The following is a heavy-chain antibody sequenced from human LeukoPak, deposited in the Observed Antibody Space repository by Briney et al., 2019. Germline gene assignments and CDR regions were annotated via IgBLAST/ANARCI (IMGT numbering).Heavy chain of an antibody. D-gene: IGHD2-2*02. J-gene: IGHJ5*02. CDR1: GGSFSGYY. CDR3: ARGGRRQDIVVVPAAIAWFDP. CDR2: INHSGST. Sequence: PSETLSLTCAVYGGSFSGYYWSWIRQPPGKGLEWIGEINHSGSTNYNPSLKSRVTISVDTSKNQFSLKLSSVTAADTAVYYCARGGRRQDIVVVPAAIAWFDPWGQGTLVTVSS. V-gene: IGHV4-34*01.